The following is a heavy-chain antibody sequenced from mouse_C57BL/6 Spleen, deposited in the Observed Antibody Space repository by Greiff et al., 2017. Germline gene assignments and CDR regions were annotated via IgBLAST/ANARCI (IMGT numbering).Heavy chain of an antibody. CDR2: IDPSDSYT. Sequence: QVHVKQPGAELVMPGASVKLSCKASGYTFTSYWMHWVKQRPGQGLEWIGEIDPSDSYTNYNQKFKGKSTLTVDKSSSTAYMQLSSLTSEDSAVYYCARLYYKYFDVWGTGTTVTVSS. V-gene: IGHV1-69*01. CDR3: ARLYYKYFDV. CDR1: GYTFTSYW. D-gene: IGHD2-1*01. J-gene: IGHJ1*03.